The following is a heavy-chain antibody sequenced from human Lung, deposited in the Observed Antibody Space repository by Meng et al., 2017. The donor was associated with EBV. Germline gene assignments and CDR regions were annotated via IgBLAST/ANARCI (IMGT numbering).Heavy chain of an antibody. CDR1: GYTFTTYG. J-gene: IGHJ4*02. V-gene: IGHV7-4-1*02. Sequence: QKLLAQCGSELENPGASGRISCKASGYTFTTYGMNWVRQAPGQGLEWMGWINTNTGKPTYAQGLTGRFVFSLDTSVSTAYLQISSLKAEDTAVYYCARDSEAADYWGQGTLVTVSS. D-gene: IGHD6-25*01. CDR2: INTNTGKP. CDR3: ARDSEAADY.